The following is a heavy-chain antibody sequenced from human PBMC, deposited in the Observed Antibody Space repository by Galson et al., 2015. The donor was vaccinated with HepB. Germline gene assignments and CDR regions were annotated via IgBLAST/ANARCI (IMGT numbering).Heavy chain of an antibody. J-gene: IGHJ4*02. Sequence: LRLSCAASGFTFSSYSMNWVRQAPGKGLEWVSSISSSSSYIYYADSVKGRFTISRDNAKNSLYLQMNSLRAEDTAVYYCARGYYYDSSGYYYFDYWGQGTLVTVSS. CDR2: ISSSSSYI. D-gene: IGHD3-22*01. CDR1: GFTFSSYS. CDR3: ARGYYYDSSGYYYFDY. V-gene: IGHV3-21*01.